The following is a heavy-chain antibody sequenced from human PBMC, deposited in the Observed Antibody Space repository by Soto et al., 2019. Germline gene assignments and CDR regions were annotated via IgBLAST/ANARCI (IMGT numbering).Heavy chain of an antibody. V-gene: IGHV3-9*01. CDR3: AKGRCSSTSCPIYY. J-gene: IGHJ4*02. Sequence: GGSLRLSCAASGFTFDDYAMHWVRQAPGKGLEWVSGISWNSGSIGYADSVKGRFTISRDNAKNSLYLQMNSLRAEDTALYYCAKGRCSSTSCPIYYWGQGSLVTVSS. CDR1: GFTFDDYA. CDR2: ISWNSGSI. D-gene: IGHD2-2*01.